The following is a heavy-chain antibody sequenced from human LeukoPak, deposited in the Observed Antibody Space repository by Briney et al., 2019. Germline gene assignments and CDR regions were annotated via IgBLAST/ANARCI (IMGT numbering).Heavy chain of an antibody. CDR1: GYTFTSYG. CDR3: AREVTGILDY. CDR2: ISGYNGNT. J-gene: IGHJ4*02. D-gene: IGHD4-11*01. V-gene: IGHV1-18*01. Sequence: ASVKVSCKASGYTFTSYGISWVRQAPGQGLEWMGCISGYNGNTNYAQKLQGSVTMTTDTSTSTAYMELWSLRSDDTAVYYCAREVTGILDYWGQGTLVTVSS.